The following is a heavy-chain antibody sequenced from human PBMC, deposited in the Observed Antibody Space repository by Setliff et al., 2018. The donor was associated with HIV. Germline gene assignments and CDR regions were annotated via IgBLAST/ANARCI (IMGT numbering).Heavy chain of an antibody. J-gene: IGHJ1*01. CDR3: ATIRAYYYDSSGQEYFQH. D-gene: IGHD3-22*01. CDR1: GYTFTGYF. V-gene: IGHV1-24*01. CDR2: FDPEDGET. Sequence: ASVKVSCKASGYTFTGYFIHWVRQAPGQGLEWMGGFDPEDGETVYAQKFQGRVTMTEDTSTDTAYMELSSLRSEDTAMYYCATIRAYYYDSSGQEYFQHWGHGTLVTVS.